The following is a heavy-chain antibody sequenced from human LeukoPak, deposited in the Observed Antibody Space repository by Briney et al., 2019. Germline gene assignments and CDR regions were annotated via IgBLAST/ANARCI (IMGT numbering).Heavy chain of an antibody. CDR1: GFSFSDYG. D-gene: IGHD6-13*01. Sequence: GGSLRLSCAASGFSFSDYGVHWVRQAPGKGLEWVAFLRKDGYNTKYADSVKGRFTFSRDTSNKMGYRQLYSLRTEDMAVYYCAKDRAGNSWNFDYWGQGTLVAVSS. CDR2: LRKDGYNT. CDR3: AKDRAGNSWNFDY. V-gene: IGHV3-30*02. J-gene: IGHJ4*02.